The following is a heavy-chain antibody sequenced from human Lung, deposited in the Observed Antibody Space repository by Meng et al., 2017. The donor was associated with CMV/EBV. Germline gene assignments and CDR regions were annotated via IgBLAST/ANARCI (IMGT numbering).Heavy chain of an antibody. J-gene: IGHJ4*02. CDR3: AREYGSSSAFDY. V-gene: IGHV3-30*14. CDR1: GFTFSRYA. Sequence: SCAASGFTFSRYAFHWVRQAPGKGLEWVAVISFDGGTRYYADSVKGRFTISRDSSRNSLYLQLNSLRPEDTAVYYCAREYGSSSAFDYCGQGKLVTVPQ. CDR2: ISFDGGTR. D-gene: IGHD6-6*01.